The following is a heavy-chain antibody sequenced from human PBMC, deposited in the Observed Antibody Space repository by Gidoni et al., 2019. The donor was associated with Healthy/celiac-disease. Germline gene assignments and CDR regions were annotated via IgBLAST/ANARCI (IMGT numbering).Heavy chain of an antibody. J-gene: IGHJ3*02. V-gene: IGHV1-46*03. CDR3: ARPYYYDSSGLHDAFDI. CDR2: INPSGGST. Sequence: QVQLVQSGAEGKKPGASVTVSGKESGYTFTGYYRHWVRQAPGQGLEWMGIINPSGGSTIYAQKFQGRVTMTRDTSTSTVYMDLSSLRSEDTAVYYCARPYYYDSSGLHDAFDIWGQGTMVTVSS. D-gene: IGHD3-22*01. CDR1: GYTFTGYY.